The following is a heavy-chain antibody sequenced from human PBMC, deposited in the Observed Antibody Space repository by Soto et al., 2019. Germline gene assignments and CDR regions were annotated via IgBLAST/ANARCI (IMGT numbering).Heavy chain of an antibody. D-gene: IGHD4-4*01. V-gene: IGHV4-59*01. CDR1: ADSLSSYY. CDR3: ARTDGYSYDF. J-gene: IGHJ4*02. CDR2: IYYSGIT. Sequence: SETLSLTCTVSADSLSSYYWSWIRQPPGKGLEWIGYIYYSGITNYNPSLKSRVTMSVDTSQNQFSLRLSSVTAADTAVYYCARTDGYSYDFWGQGTLVTVSS.